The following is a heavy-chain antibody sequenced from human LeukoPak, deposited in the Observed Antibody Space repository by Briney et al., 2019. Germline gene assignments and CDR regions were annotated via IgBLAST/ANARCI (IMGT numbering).Heavy chain of an antibody. CDR3: AKDSTMSGSYYGMDV. CDR2: ISSSSSYI. J-gene: IGHJ6*02. V-gene: IGHV3-21*04. D-gene: IGHD3-22*01. Sequence: GGSLRLSCAASGFTFSSYSMNWVRQAPGKGLEWVSSISSSSSYIYYADSVKGRFTISRDNSKNTLYLRMNSLRADDTAVYYCAKDSTMSGSYYGMDVWGQGTTVTVSS. CDR1: GFTFSSYS.